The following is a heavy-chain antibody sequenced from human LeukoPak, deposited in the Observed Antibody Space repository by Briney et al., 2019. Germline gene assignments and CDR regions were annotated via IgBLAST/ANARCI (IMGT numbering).Heavy chain of an antibody. CDR2: ISSSGSTI. D-gene: IGHD3-10*02. J-gene: IGHJ6*04. CDR1: GFTFSSYE. Sequence: GGSLRLSCAASGFTFSSYEMNWVRQAPGRGVEGVSYISSSGSTIYYADSVKGRFTLSRDNAKNSLYLQMNSLRAEDTAVYYCAELGITMIGGVWGKGTTVTISS. V-gene: IGHV3-48*03. CDR3: AELGITMIGGV.